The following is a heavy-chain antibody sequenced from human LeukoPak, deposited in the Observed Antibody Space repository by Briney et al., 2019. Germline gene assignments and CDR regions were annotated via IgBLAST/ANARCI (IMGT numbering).Heavy chain of an antibody. CDR3: ASAAGSLGDYDSTGYLHY. Sequence: PGGSLRLSCAGSGFTFSTSWMHWVRQAPGKGLVWVSRIYSDGSNPSYADSVRGRFTISRDDSKNTLYLQMNSLRVEDTAVYYCASAAGSLGDYDSTGYLHYWGQGTLVTVSS. J-gene: IGHJ4*02. CDR2: IYSDGSNP. D-gene: IGHD3-22*01. CDR1: GFTFSTSW. V-gene: IGHV3-74*01.